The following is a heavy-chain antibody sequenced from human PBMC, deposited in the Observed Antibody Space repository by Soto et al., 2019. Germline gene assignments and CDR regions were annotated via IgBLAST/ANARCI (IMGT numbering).Heavy chain of an antibody. J-gene: IGHJ4*02. Sequence: QLTLKESGPTLLQPTQTLTLTCTFAEFSHSTSGVGVGWIHQPPGKALEWLALIYWDDDKRYSPSLKSRLTITKDTPKNQVALTMTNMDPVDTATYYCARRRRGGYFAYWCQGTLVTVSS. V-gene: IGHV2-5*02. CDR1: EFSHSTSGVG. CDR3: ARRRRGGYFAY. D-gene: IGHD3-16*01. CDR2: IYWDDDK.